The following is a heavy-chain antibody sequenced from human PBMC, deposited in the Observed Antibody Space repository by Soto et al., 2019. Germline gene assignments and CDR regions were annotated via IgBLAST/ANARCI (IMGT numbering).Heavy chain of an antibody. CDR1: GGSFSGYY. Sequence: SETLSLTCAVYGGSFSGYYWTWIRQPPGTGLEWIGEINHSGSTNYNPSLKSRVTISVDTSKNQFSLKLSSVTAADTAVCYCARVGGINWFDPWGQGTLVTVSS. D-gene: IGHD1-20*01. J-gene: IGHJ5*02. CDR2: INHSGST. CDR3: ARVGGINWFDP. V-gene: IGHV4-34*01.